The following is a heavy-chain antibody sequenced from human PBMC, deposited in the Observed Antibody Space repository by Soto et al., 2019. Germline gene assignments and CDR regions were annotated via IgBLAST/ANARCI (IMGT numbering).Heavy chain of an antibody. Sequence: QVQLVESGGGVVQPGMSLRLSCAASGVIFNEYGMHWVRQAPGKGLEWVAVIWYDGSNKYYADSVKGRFTISRDNSKKTMSLQMNNLGAEDTAVYYCARWGCSGTNCNLNQRTYDLWGQGTLGTVSS. J-gene: IGHJ4*02. CDR2: IWYDGSNK. CDR1: GVIFNEYG. CDR3: ARWGCSGTNCNLNQRTYDL. D-gene: IGHD2-2*01. V-gene: IGHV3-33*03.